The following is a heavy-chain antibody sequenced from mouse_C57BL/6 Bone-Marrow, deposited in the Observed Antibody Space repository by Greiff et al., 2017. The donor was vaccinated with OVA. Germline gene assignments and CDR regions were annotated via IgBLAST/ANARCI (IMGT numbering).Heavy chain of an antibody. CDR3: ARRGSYYAMDY. V-gene: IGHV3-1*01. Sequence: EVQLVESGPGMVKPSQSLSLTCTVTGYSITSGYDWHWIRHFPGNKLEWMGYISYSGSTNYNPSLKSRISITHDTSKNHFFLKLNSVTTEDTATYYCARRGSYYAMDYWGQGTSVTVSS. J-gene: IGHJ4*01. CDR1: GYSITSGYD. CDR2: ISYSGST.